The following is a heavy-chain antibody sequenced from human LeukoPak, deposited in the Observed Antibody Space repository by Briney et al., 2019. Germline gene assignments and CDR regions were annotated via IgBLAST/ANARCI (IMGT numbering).Heavy chain of an antibody. J-gene: IGHJ3*02. V-gene: IGHV4-59*01. CDR3: ARDTSSRTPVGTIDI. D-gene: IGHD1/OR15-1a*01. Sequence: PSETLSLTCTVSGGSISSYYWSWIRQPPGRGLEWIGYIYYSGSTNYNPSLKSRVTISVDTSKNQFSLKLSSVTAADTTVYYCARDTSSRTPVGTIDIWGQGTMVTVSS. CDR2: IYYSGST. CDR1: GGSISSYY.